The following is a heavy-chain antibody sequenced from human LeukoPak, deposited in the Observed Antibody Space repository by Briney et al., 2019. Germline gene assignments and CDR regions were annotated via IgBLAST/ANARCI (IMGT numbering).Heavy chain of an antibody. CDR1: GYTFTGYY. J-gene: IGHJ4*02. CDR3: ARISSSSSFDY. Sequence: ASVKVSCKASGYTFTGYYMHWMRQAPGQGLEWMGIINPSGGSTSYAQKFQGRVTMTRDMSTSTVYMELSSLRSEDTAVYYCARISSSSSFDYWGQGTLVTVSS. CDR2: INPSGGST. D-gene: IGHD6-6*01. V-gene: IGHV1-46*01.